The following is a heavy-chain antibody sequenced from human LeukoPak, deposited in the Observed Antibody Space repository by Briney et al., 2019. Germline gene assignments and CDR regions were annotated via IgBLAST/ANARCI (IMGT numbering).Heavy chain of an antibody. Sequence: NHGESLKISCKGSGYSFTSYWIGWVRQMPGKGLEWMGIIYPGDSDTRYSPSFQGQVTISADKSISTAYLQWSSLKASDTAMYYCARYNSGSFPNAEYFQHWGQGTLVTVSS. V-gene: IGHV5-51*01. CDR3: ARYNSGSFPNAEYFQH. D-gene: IGHD1-26*01. J-gene: IGHJ1*01. CDR1: GYSFTSYW. CDR2: IYPGDSDT.